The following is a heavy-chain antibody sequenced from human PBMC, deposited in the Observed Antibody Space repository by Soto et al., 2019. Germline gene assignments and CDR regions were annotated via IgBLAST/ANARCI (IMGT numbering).Heavy chain of an antibody. CDR2: INHSGST. CDR3: ARGVPQYYDILTGYYNTFDP. Sequence: SETLSLTCAVYGGSFSGYYWSWIRQPPGKGLEWIGEINHSGSTNYNPSLKSRVTISVDTSKNQFSLKLSSVTAADTAVYYCARGVPQYYDILTGYYNTFDPWGQGTLVTVSS. D-gene: IGHD3-9*01. J-gene: IGHJ5*02. CDR1: GGSFSGYY. V-gene: IGHV4-34*01.